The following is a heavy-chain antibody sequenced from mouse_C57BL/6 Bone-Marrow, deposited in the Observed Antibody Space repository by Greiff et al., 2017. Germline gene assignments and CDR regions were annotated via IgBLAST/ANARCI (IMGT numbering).Heavy chain of an antibody. CDR3: ARLEGQRRP. CDR2: IYPGDGDT. CDR1: GYAFSSSW. Sequence: QVQLQQSGPELVKPGASVKISCKASGYAFSSSWMNWVKQRPGKGLEWIGRIYPGDGDTNYNGKFKGKATLTADKSSSTAYMQLSSLTSEDSAVYFCARLEGQRRPWGQGTTLTVSS. J-gene: IGHJ2*01. V-gene: IGHV1-82*01. D-gene: IGHD3-2*02.